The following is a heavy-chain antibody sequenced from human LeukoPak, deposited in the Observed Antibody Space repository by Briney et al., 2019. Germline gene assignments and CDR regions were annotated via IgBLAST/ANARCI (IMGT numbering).Heavy chain of an antibody. CDR1: GYTFTGYY. CDR3: ARVRRGYSYGYFDY. J-gene: IGHJ4*02. CDR2: INPNSGGT. V-gene: IGHV1-2*02. D-gene: IGHD5-18*01. Sequence: GASVKVSCKASGYTFTGYYMHWVRQAPGQGLEWMGWINPNSGGTNYAQKFQGRVTMTRDTSISTAYMELSRLRSDDTAVYYCARVRRGYSYGYFDYWGQGTLVTVSS.